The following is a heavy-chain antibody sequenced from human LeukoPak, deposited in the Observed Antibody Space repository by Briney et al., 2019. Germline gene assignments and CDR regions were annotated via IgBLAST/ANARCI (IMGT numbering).Heavy chain of an antibody. D-gene: IGHD6-13*01. V-gene: IGHV4-34*01. CDR3: ARGDGAAAGKGLDY. J-gene: IGHJ4*02. CDR2: INHSGST. Sequence: SETLSLTCAVYGESFSGYYWNWIRQPPGKGLEGIGEINHSGSTNYNPSLKSRVTISVDTSKNQFSLKLSSVTAADTAVYYCARGDGAAAGKGLDYWGQGTLVTVSS. CDR1: GESFSGYY.